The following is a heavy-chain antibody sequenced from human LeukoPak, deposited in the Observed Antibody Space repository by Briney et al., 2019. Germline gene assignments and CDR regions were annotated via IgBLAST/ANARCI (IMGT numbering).Heavy chain of an antibody. CDR3: ARQEYSSTGGY. D-gene: IGHD6-6*01. J-gene: IGHJ4*02. CDR1: GSIFTSYW. CDR2: IDPSDSYT. Sequence: KRGALLQISSECAGSIFTSYWISGVRQLPGEGLEWLGRIDPSDSYTYYSPSFQGHVAISADKSISTAYLKWSSLKASDTAMYYCARQEYSSTGGYWGQGTLVTVSS. V-gene: IGHV5-10-1*01.